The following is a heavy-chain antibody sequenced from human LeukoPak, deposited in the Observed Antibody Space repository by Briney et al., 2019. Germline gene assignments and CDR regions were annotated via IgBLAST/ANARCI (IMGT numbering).Heavy chain of an antibody. CDR1: GFTFSNYW. V-gene: IGHV3-48*04. Sequence: GGSLRLSCAASGFTFSNYWMHWVRQAPGKGLEWVSYISSGDSTIYYADSVKGRFTISRDNAKNSLYLQMNSLRAEDTAVYYCARDYGGSSPFDYWGQGTLVTVSS. J-gene: IGHJ4*02. CDR3: ARDYGGSSPFDY. D-gene: IGHD4-23*01. CDR2: ISSGDSTI.